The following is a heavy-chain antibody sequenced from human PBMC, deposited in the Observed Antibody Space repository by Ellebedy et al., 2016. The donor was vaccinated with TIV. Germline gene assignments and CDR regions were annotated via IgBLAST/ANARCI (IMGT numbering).Heavy chain of an antibody. CDR1: GGSLSIYP. J-gene: IGHJ4*02. Sequence: AASVKVSCKASGGSLSIYPFAWVRQAPGQGLEWMGRIIPLLDLANYAQKLEDRVTITADSSTGTVYMELRSLRSDDSAVYYCARAGQCGGDCYPHWGQGTLVTVSS. CDR2: IIPLLDLA. CDR3: ARAGQCGGDCYPH. V-gene: IGHV1-69*04. D-gene: IGHD2-21*02.